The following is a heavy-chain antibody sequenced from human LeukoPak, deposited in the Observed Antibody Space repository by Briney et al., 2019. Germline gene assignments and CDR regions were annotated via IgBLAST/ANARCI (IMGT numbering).Heavy chain of an antibody. CDR1: GFTFSSYA. D-gene: IGHD6-13*01. CDR2: ISGSGGST. V-gene: IGHV3-23*01. Sequence: PGGSLRLSCAASGFTFSSYAMSWVRQAPGKGLEWVSPISGSGGSTYYADSVKGRFTISRDNSKNTLYLQMNSLRAEDTAVYYCAKDWEYSSSWYSDYWGQGTLVTVSS. J-gene: IGHJ4*02. CDR3: AKDWEYSSSWYSDY.